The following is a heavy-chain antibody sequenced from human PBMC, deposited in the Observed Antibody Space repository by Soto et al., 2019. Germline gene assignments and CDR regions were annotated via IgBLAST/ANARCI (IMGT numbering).Heavy chain of an antibody. V-gene: IGHV3-48*01. CDR1: GFTFSTYS. J-gene: IGHJ4*02. CDR2: ISSSTI. Sequence: GGSLRLSCAASGFTFSTYSMNWVRQAPGKGLEWVSYISSSTIYYADSVKGRFTISRDNAKNSLYLQMNSLRAEDTAVYYCASNSDYRFDLWGQGALVTVSS. CDR3: ASNSDYRFDL. D-gene: IGHD3-16*01.